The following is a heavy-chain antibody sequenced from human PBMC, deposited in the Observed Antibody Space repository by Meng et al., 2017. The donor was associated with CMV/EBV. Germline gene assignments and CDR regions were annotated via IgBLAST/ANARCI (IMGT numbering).Heavy chain of an antibody. CDR1: GFPFSPCA. J-gene: IGHJ6*02. CDR2: ISSSGLSI. CDR3: AKDLTLPTLYDMDV. V-gene: IGHV3-11*01. Sequence: GESLKISCATSGFPFSPCAMTWIRQAPGKGLEWVSSISSSGLSIYYADSLKGRFTISRDNTKNSLYLQMNGLRAEDAAVYYCAKDLTLPTLYDMDVWGQGTAVTVSS.